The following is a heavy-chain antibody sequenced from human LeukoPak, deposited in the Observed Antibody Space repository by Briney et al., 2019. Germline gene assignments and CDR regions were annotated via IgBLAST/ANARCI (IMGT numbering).Heavy chain of an antibody. CDR1: GGSISSSSYY. J-gene: IGHJ5*02. V-gene: IGHV4-39*07. CDR3: ARDIPGLWSWFDP. Sequence: KPSETLSLTCTVSGGSISSSSYYWGWIRQPPGKGLEWIGSIYYSGSTYYNPSLKSRVTISVDTSKNQFSLKLSSVTAADTAVYYCARDIPGLWSWFDPWGQGTLVTVSS. D-gene: IGHD3-3*01. CDR2: IYYSGST.